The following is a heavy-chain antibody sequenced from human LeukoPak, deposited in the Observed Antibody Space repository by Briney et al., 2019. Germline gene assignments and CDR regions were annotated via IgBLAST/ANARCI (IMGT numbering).Heavy chain of an antibody. D-gene: IGHD1-14*01. CDR2: IKEDGSEQ. Sequence: PGGSLRLSCVASGCSFSRYWMGWVRQAPGKGLEWVANIKEDGSEQYYADSLKGRFTISRDNVKNSLYLHINSLRAEDTAVYYCARDSFETDIDYWGQGTLVTVSS. J-gene: IGHJ4*02. V-gene: IGHV3-7*01. CDR1: GCSFSRYW. CDR3: ARDSFETDIDY.